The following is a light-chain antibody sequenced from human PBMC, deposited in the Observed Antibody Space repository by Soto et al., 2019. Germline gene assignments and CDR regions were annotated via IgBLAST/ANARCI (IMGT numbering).Light chain of an antibody. CDR3: HTWRTGVEI. CDR1: SGHSNYA. J-gene: IGLJ2*01. CDR2: LNRDGSH. Sequence: QPVLTQSPSASASLGASVKLTCTLSSGHSNYAIAWHQQQPEKGPRYLMKLNRDGSHSKGDGIPNRFSGSSSGAERYLTISCLQAEEAADSYSHTWRTGVEIFGGGTKLTVL. V-gene: IGLV4-69*01.